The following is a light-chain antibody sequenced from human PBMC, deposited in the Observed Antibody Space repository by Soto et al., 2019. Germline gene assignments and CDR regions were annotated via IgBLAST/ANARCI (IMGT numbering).Light chain of an antibody. J-gene: IGKJ4*01. Sequence: EVVMTQSPATLSVSPGERVTFSCRASQSVTTNLAWYQHKPGQSPRLLISDASTGATGIPPRFSGSGSGTEFTLTIDRLQSADFAVYYCQQYDRLPVTFGGGTKVEIK. CDR3: QQYDRLPVT. V-gene: IGKV3-15*01. CDR1: QSVTTN. CDR2: DAS.